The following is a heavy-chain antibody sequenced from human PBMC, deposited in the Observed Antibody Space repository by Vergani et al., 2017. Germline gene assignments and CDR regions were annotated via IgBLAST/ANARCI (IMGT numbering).Heavy chain of an antibody. J-gene: IGHJ1*01. CDR2: ISYDGTQK. Sequence: QVHLVESGGGVVQPGRSLRLSCVVSGFTSSYYGMHWVRQAPGKGLEWVAVISYDGTQKYYADSAKGRFTISRDNSKSTLYLQMNSLRTADTAVYYCATKSXGTPGSQIGYFSAWGQGTLVTVSS. CDR1: GFTSSYYG. V-gene: IGHV3-30*03. CDR3: ATKSXGTPGSQIGYFSA. D-gene: IGHD6-25*01.